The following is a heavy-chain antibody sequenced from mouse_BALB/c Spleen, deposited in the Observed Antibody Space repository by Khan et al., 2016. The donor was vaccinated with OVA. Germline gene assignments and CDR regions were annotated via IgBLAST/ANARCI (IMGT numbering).Heavy chain of an antibody. CDR2: ISYSGYT. J-gene: IGHJ4*01. D-gene: IGHD1-1*01. V-gene: IGHV3-2*02. Sequence: EVQLQESGPGLVKPSQSLSLTCTVTGYSITSNYAWSWIRQFPRNKLEWMGYISYSGYTNYNPSLKSRIPVTRDTSENQFFLQLNSVTTGDTATDYCARQYYYGYALDYWGQGTSVTVSS. CDR1: GYSITSNYA. CDR3: ARQYYYGYALDY.